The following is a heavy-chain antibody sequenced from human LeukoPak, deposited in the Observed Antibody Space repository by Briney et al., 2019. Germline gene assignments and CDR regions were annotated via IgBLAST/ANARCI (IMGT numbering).Heavy chain of an antibody. CDR1: GGSLNSGAYY. Sequence: PSQTLSLTCSVFGGSLNSGAYYWSWIRQHPGKGLEWIGYISYSGSTYYSPSLKSRVSISAVTSKNQFSLNVRSVTAADTAMYYCARMPRGIEVVTPYYFDNWGQGALVTVSS. CDR2: ISYSGST. D-gene: IGHD2-21*02. V-gene: IGHV4-31*03. J-gene: IGHJ4*02. CDR3: ARMPRGIEVVTPYYFDN.